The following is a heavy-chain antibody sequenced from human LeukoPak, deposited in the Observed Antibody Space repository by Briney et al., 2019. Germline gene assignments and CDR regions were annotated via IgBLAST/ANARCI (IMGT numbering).Heavy chain of an antibody. CDR3: ARADILTGYYTFNI. J-gene: IGHJ3*02. V-gene: IGHV3-13*01. D-gene: IGHD3-9*01. CDR2: IGTAGDT. CDR1: GFTFSSYD. Sequence: GGSLRLSCAASGFTFSSYDMHWVRQATGKGLEWVSAIGTAGDTYYPGSVKGRFTISRENAKNSLYLQMNSLRAGDTAVYYCARADILTGYYTFNIWGQGTMVTVSS.